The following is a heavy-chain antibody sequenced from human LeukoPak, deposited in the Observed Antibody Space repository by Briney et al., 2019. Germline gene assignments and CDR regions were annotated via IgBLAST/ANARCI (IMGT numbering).Heavy chain of an antibody. D-gene: IGHD3-10*01. CDR3: AKDMAAYYYASGNIDY. Sequence: GGSLRLSCAASGFTFDDYAMHWVRQAPGKGLEWVSLISWDGGGTDYADTVKGRFTISRDNSKNSLYLQMNSLRAEGTALYYCAKDMAAYYYASGNIDYWGQGTLVTVSS. CDR1: GFTFDDYA. V-gene: IGHV3-43D*03. J-gene: IGHJ4*02. CDR2: ISWDGGGT.